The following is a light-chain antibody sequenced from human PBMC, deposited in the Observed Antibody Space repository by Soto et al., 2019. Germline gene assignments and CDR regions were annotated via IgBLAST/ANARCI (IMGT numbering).Light chain of an antibody. V-gene: IGKV3-11*01. Sequence: EIVLRQSPDTLSLSPGESATLSCRASQSVSRYLAWYQQKPGQPPRVLIYDAYNRDTGIPPRFSGSGSGTDFTLTISSLEPEDSVVDYCQQRHMWPITFGQGTRLEIK. CDR2: DAY. CDR1: QSVSRY. J-gene: IGKJ5*01. CDR3: QQRHMWPIT.